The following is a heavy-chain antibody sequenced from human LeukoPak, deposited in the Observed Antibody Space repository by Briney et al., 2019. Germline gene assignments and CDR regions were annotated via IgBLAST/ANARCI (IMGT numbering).Heavy chain of an antibody. Sequence: SVTVSCTASGGTFSSYAISWVRQAPGQGLGWMGGIIPIFGTANYAQKFQGRVTITADESTSTAYMELSSLRSEDTAVYYCAREGITIFGVVIPGYYYGMDVWGQGTTVTVSS. J-gene: IGHJ6*02. CDR2: IIPIFGTA. CDR1: GGTFSSYA. V-gene: IGHV1-69*13. D-gene: IGHD3-3*01. CDR3: AREGITIFGVVIPGYYYGMDV.